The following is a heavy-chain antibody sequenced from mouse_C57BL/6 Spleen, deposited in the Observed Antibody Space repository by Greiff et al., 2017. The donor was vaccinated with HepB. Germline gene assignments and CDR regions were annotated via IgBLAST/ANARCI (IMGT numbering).Heavy chain of an antibody. Sequence: QVTLKVSGPGILQSSQTLSLTCSFSGFSLSTSGMGVSWLRQPSGKGLVWLAHLYWDDDKRYNPSLKSRLTLYKDTSRNQVFLKITSVDTADTATYYCTRRAGGDYDGLFAYWGQGTLVTVSA. CDR2: LYWDDDK. D-gene: IGHD2-4*01. V-gene: IGHV8-12*01. CDR3: TRRAGGDYDGLFAY. CDR1: GFSLSTSGMG. J-gene: IGHJ3*01.